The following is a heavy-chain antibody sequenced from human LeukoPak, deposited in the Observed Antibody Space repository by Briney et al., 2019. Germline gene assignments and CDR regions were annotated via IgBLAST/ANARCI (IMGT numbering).Heavy chain of an antibody. CDR2: MYYSGST. D-gene: IGHD5-18*01. V-gene: IGHV4-59*01. CDR3: ARTTEGGYTYDYFYYYMDV. J-gene: IGHJ6*03. CDR1: GGSISSYY. Sequence: SETLSLTCTVSGGSISSYYWSWIRQPPGKGLEWIGYMYYSGSTNYNPSLKSRVTISVDTSKNQFSLKLSSVTAADTAVYYCARTTEGGYTYDYFYYYMDVWGKGTTVTISS.